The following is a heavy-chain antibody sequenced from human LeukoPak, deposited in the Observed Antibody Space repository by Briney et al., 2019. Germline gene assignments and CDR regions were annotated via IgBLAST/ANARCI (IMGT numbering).Heavy chain of an antibody. D-gene: IGHD3-10*01. CDR1: GLTFSSYG. CDR3: AKDQSAGYYGSGSYLYYYYGMDV. V-gene: IGHV3-30*18. Sequence: PGRSLRLSCAASGLTFSSYGMHWVRQAPGKGLEWVAVISYDGSNKYYADSVKGRFTISRDNSKNTLYLQMNSLRAEDTAVYYCAKDQSAGYYGSGSYLYYYYGMDVWGQGTTVTVSS. CDR2: ISYDGSNK. J-gene: IGHJ6*02.